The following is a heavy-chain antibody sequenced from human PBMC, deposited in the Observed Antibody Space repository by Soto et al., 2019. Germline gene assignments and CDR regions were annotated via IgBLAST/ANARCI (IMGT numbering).Heavy chain of an antibody. V-gene: IGHV4-34*01. CDR2: INHSGST. Sequence: QVQLQQWGAGLLKPSETLSLTCAVYGGSFSGYYWSWIRQPPGKGLEWIGEINHSGSTNYNPSLKSRVTISVDTSKNQFSLKLSSVTAAATAVYYCARVPDCSGGSCYARIFDYWGQGTLVTVSS. D-gene: IGHD2-15*01. CDR1: GGSFSGYY. J-gene: IGHJ4*02. CDR3: ARVPDCSGGSCYARIFDY.